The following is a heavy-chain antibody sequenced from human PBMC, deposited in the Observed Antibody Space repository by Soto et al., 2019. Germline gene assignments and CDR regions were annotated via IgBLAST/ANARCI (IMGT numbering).Heavy chain of an antibody. CDR1: GGTFSSYA. CDR2: IIPIFGTA. J-gene: IGHJ6*02. V-gene: IGHV1-69*01. D-gene: IGHD2-2*01. Sequence: QVQLVQSGAEVKKPGSSVKVSCKASGGTFSSYAISWVRQAPGQGLEWMGGIIPIFGTANYAQKFQGRVTITADESTSTAYMELSSLRSEDTAVYYCASPGGDIEVAHYGMDVWGQGTTVTVSS. CDR3: ASPGGDIEVAHYGMDV.